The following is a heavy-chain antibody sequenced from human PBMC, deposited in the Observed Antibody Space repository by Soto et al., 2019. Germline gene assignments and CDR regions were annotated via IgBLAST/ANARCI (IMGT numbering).Heavy chain of an antibody. CDR3: ARGYGSGSYYPFDY. V-gene: IGHV1-69*01. Sequence: QVQLVQSGAEVKKPGSSVKVSCKASGGTFSSYAISWVRQAPGQGLEWMGGIIPIFGTANYAQQFQGRVTITADESTSTAYMELSRLRSEDTAVYYCARGYGSGSYYPFDYWGQGTLVTVSS. CDR1: GGTFSSYA. CDR2: IIPIFGTA. D-gene: IGHD3-10*01. J-gene: IGHJ4*02.